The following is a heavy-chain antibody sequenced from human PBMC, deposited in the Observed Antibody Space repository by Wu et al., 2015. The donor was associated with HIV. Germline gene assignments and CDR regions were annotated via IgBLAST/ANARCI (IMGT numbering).Heavy chain of an antibody. D-gene: IGHD2-21*01. CDR2: VNTNTGGT. Sequence: QVQLVQSGAEVKKPGASVKVSCKASGYTFTDYFIHWVRQAPGQRLEWMGWVNTNTGGTKYAQKFQGRVTMTRDTSISTAYMELTSLRSDDTAIYYCARDELFRVDDSLDLWGQGTMVTVSS. CDR1: GYTFTDYF. CDR3: ARDELFRVDDSLDL. V-gene: IGHV1-2*02. J-gene: IGHJ3*01.